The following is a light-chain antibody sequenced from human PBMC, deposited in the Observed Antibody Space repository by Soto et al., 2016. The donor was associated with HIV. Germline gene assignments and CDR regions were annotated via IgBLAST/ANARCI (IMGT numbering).Light chain of an antibody. V-gene: IGKV1-12*01. CDR1: QAINSR. CDR2: ATY. CDR3: QQANSFPLT. J-gene: IGKJ4*01. Sequence: DIQMTQSPSSVSASVGDRVTITCRASQAINSRLAWYQQNPGKAPEVLITATYTLQDGVPSRFSGSASGGTGTDSTLTIDSLQPEDFATYYCQQANSFPLTFGGGTKVEIK.